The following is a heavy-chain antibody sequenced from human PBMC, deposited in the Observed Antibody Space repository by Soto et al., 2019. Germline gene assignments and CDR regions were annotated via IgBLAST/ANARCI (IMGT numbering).Heavy chain of an antibody. J-gene: IGHJ4*02. V-gene: IGHV1-69*01. CDR2: IIPIFGTA. D-gene: IGHD3-22*01. CDR1: GGTFSSYA. CDR3: ARDRKRSSYYDSSGYLDY. Sequence: QVQLVQSGAEVKKPGSSVKVSCKASGGTFSSYAISWVRQAPGQGLEWMGGIIPIFGTANYAQKFQGRVTITADESTSTAYMELSSLRSEDTAVYYCARDRKRSSYYDSSGYLDYWGQGTLVTVSS.